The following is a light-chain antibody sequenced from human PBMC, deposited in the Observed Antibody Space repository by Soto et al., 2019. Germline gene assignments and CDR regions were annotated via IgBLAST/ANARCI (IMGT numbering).Light chain of an antibody. CDR3: QQYNIWPRT. J-gene: IGKJ1*01. V-gene: IGKV3-15*01. Sequence: EIVMTQSPGTLSVSPGERATLSCRASQSVSSKLAWYQQKPGQAPRLLIHGASTRATGVPARFSGSGSGTQCTLTVSGLQSDDLAVYFCQQYNIWPRTFGQGTKVEIK. CDR1: QSVSSK. CDR2: GAS.